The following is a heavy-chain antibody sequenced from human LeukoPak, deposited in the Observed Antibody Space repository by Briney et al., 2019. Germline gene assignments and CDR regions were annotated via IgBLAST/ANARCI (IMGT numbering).Heavy chain of an antibody. CDR2: IYHSGST. V-gene: IGHV4-38-2*02. Sequence: SETLSLTCSVSGYSISSGYYWGWIRQPPGKGLEWIGSIYHSGSTYYSPSLKSRVTISLDTSRNQFSLKLTSVTAADTAVYYCAKSNGYGLVDIWGQGTMVTVSS. CDR1: GYSISSGYY. J-gene: IGHJ3*02. D-gene: IGHD3-10*01. CDR3: AKSNGYGLVDI.